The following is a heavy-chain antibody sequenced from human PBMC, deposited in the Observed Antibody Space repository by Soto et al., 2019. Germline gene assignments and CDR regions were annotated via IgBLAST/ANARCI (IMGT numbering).Heavy chain of an antibody. V-gene: IGHV2-5*01. Sequence: PTLVNPTQTLTLTCTFSGFSLSTSGVAVGWIRQPPGKALEWLALIYWNDDKRYSPSLKSRLTITKDTSKNQVVLTMTNMDPVDKATYYCAHSNHYYYYYAMDVWGQGTTVTV. J-gene: IGHJ6*02. CDR2: IYWNDDK. CDR1: GFSLSTSGVA. CDR3: AHSNHYYYYYAMDV.